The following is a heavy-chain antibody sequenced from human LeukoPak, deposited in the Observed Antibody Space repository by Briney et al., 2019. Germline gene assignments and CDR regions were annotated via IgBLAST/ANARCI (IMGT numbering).Heavy chain of an antibody. D-gene: IGHD2-2*01. CDR2: INPSGGST. CDR3: ARGPIVVVPAAEKYFDY. V-gene: IGHV1-46*01. Sequence: ASVKVSCKASGYTFTSYYMHWVRQAPGQGLEWMGIINPSGGSTSYAQKFQGRVTMTRDTSTSTVYMELSSLRSEDTAVYYCARGPIVVVPAAEKYFDYWGQGTLVTVSS. J-gene: IGHJ4*02. CDR1: GYTFTSYY.